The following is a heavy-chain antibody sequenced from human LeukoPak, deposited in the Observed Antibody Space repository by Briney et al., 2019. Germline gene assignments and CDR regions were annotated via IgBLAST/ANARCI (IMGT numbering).Heavy chain of an antibody. D-gene: IGHD3-10*01. CDR2: IKNDGTVK. V-gene: IGHV3-7*03. J-gene: IGHJ6*02. Sequence: GGSLTLSCAASGFTFSYHWMTWVRQAPGKGLEWVANIKNDGTVKNYVDSVKGRFTISRDNAKNSLYLQMHSLTAEDTAVYYCAKDITIVRGAYDYYGMDVWGQGTTVIVSS. CDR1: GFTFSYHW. CDR3: AKDITIVRGAYDYYGMDV.